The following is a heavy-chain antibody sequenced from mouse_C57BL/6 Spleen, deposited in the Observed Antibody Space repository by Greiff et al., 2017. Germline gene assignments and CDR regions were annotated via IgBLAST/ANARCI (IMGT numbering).Heavy chain of an antibody. CDR2: IHPNSGST. Sequence: QVQLQQSGAELVKPGASVKLSCKASGYTFTSYWMHWVKQRPGQGLEWIGMIHPNSGSTNSNEKFKSKATLTVDKSSSTAYMQLSSLTSEDSAVYYGARKSVYYGSSDFDYWGQGTTLTVSS. J-gene: IGHJ2*01. V-gene: IGHV1-64*01. CDR1: GYTFTSYW. CDR3: ARKSVYYGSSDFDY. D-gene: IGHD1-1*01.